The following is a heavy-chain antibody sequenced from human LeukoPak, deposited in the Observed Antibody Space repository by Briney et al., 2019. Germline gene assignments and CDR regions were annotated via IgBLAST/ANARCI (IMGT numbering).Heavy chain of an antibody. Sequence: SETLSLTCTVSGGSISSYYWSWIRQPPGKGREWMGYIYYSGSTNYNPSLKSRVTISVDTSKNQFSLKLSSVTAADTAVYYCARLRNYYDSSGYPNRVFDYWGQGTLVTVSS. V-gene: IGHV4-59*08. CDR2: IYYSGST. D-gene: IGHD3-22*01. J-gene: IGHJ4*02. CDR3: ARLRNYYDSSGYPNRVFDY. CDR1: GGSISSYY.